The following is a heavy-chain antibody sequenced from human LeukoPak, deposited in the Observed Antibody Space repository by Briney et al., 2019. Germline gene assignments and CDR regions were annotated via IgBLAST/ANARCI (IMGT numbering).Heavy chain of an antibody. Sequence: ASVKVSCKASGCTFSSYAISWLRQAPAQGLEWMGGIIPIFGTANYAQKFQGRVTITADESTSTAYMELSSLRSDNTALYYSAVAWRLAAFWFDPWGQGTLVTVSS. D-gene: IGHD3-16*01. CDR1: GCTFSSYA. V-gene: IGHV1-69*01. J-gene: IGHJ5*02. CDR3: AVAWRLAAFWFDP. CDR2: IIPIFGTA.